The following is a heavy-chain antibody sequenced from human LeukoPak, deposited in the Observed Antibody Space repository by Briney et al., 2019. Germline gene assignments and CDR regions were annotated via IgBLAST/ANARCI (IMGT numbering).Heavy chain of an antibody. CDR1: GFTFSSYE. J-gene: IGHJ6*03. Sequence: QPGGSLRLSYAASGFTFSSYEMNWVRQAPGKGLEWVSYISSSGSTIYYADSVKGRFTISRDNAKNSLYLQMNSLRAEDTAVYYCARVVDQTIPYYYYTDVWGKGTTVTVSS. CDR2: ISSSGSTI. V-gene: IGHV3-48*03. D-gene: IGHD2-21*01. CDR3: ARVVDQTIPYYYYTDV.